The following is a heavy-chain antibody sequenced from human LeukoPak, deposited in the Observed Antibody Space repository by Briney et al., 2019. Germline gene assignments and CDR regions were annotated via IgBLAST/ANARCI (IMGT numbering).Heavy chain of an antibody. CDR1: GFTFRGFL. CDR3: ARSAYSSSSSV. CDR2: INSDGSEA. Sequence: HPGGSLRLSCAVSGFTFRGFLMSWSRQAPGKGVEWVSSINSDGSEAYYADVVKGRFTISRDNAKNSLYLQINSLRAEDTAVYYCARSAYSSSSSVWGQGTMVTVSS. J-gene: IGHJ3*01. V-gene: IGHV3-7*03. D-gene: IGHD6-6*01.